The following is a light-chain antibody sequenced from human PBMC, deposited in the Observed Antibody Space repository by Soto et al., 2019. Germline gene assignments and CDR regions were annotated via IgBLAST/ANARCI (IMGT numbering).Light chain of an antibody. CDR3: QQYNNWPPWT. J-gene: IGKJ1*01. CDR2: GAS. Sequence: EIVMTQSPATLSVSPGERATLSCRASQSVSSNLAWYQQKPGQAPRLLIYGASTRSTGIHARFSGSGSGTEFTLTISSLQSEDFAVYYCQQYNNWPPWTFGQGTKVYIK. V-gene: IGKV3-15*01. CDR1: QSVSSN.